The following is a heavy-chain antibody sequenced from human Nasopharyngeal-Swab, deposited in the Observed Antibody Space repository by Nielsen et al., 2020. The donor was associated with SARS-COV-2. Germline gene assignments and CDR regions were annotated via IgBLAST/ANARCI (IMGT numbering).Heavy chain of an antibody. CDR1: GFTFSSYA. V-gene: IGHV3-23*01. CDR3: ARDKILRFLEWLFDY. Sequence: GESLKISCAASGFTFSSYAMSWVRQAPGKGLEWVSAISGSGGSTYYADSVKGRFTISRDNSKNTLYLQMNSLRAEDTAVYYCARDKILRFLEWLFDYWGQGTLVTVSS. CDR2: ISGSGGST. D-gene: IGHD3-3*01. J-gene: IGHJ4*02.